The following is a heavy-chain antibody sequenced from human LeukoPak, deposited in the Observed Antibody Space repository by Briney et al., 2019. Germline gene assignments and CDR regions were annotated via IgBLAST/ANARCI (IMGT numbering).Heavy chain of an antibody. CDR2: INPNSGGT. CDR1: GYTFTGYY. D-gene: IGHD6-19*01. CDR3: AREAVAGTSDFDY. V-gene: IGHV1-2*04. Sequence: GASVKVSCKASGYTFTGYYMHWVRQAPGQGLEWMGWINPNSGGTNYAQKFQGWVTMTRDTSISTAYMELSRLRSDDTAVYCCAREAVAGTSDFDYWGQGTLVTVSS. J-gene: IGHJ4*02.